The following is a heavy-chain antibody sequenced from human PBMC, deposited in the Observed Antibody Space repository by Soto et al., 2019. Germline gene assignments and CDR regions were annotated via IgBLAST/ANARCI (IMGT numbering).Heavy chain of an antibody. CDR2: IKSKTDGGTT. V-gene: IGHV3-15*01. D-gene: IGHD6-19*01. J-gene: IGHJ6*02. Sequence: GGSLRLSCAASGFTFSNAWMSWVRQAPGKXLEWVGRIKSKTDGGTTDYAAPVKGRFTISRDDSKNTLYLQMNSLKTEDTAVYYCTRQSSGWYRDGYYYYGMDVWGQGTTVTVSS. CDR1: GFTFSNAW. CDR3: TRQSSGWYRDGYYYYGMDV.